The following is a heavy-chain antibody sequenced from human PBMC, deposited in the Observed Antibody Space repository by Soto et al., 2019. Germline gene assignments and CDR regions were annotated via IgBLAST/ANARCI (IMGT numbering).Heavy chain of an antibody. CDR2: IYYSGST. D-gene: IGHD6-6*01. Sequence: SETLSLTCTVSGGSISSSSYYWGWIRQPPGKGLEWIGSIYYSGSTYYNPSLKSRVTISVDTSKKQISLKLSSVTAADTAVYYCARHLKGAARYGWSPPIGYWGQGTLVTVSS. V-gene: IGHV4-39*01. CDR1: GGSISSSSYY. J-gene: IGHJ4*02. CDR3: ARHLKGAARYGWSPPIGY.